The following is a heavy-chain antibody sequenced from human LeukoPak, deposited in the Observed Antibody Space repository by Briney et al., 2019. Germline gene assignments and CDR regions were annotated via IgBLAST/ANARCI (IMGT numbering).Heavy chain of an antibody. D-gene: IGHD3-10*01. CDR1: GGSFSGYY. V-gene: IGHV4-34*01. J-gene: IGHJ5*02. CDR3: ARPGSYYKGRNWFDP. Sequence: SETLSLTCAVHGGSFSGYYWSWIRQPPGKGLEWIGEINHSGSTNYNPSLKSRVTISVDTSKNQFSLKLSSVTAADTAVYYCARPGSYYKGRNWFDPWGQGTLVTVSS. CDR2: INHSGST.